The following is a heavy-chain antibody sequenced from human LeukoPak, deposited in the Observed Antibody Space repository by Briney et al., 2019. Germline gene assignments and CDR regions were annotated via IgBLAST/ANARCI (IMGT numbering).Heavy chain of an antibody. Sequence: PSETLSLTCTVSGGSISSYYWSWIRQPPGKGLEWIGYIYYSGSTNYNPSLKSRVTLSVDTSKNQFSLKLSSVTAADTAVYYCARSYGSGIVWFDPWGQGTLVTVSS. J-gene: IGHJ5*02. CDR1: GGSISSYY. CDR3: ARSYGSGIVWFDP. CDR2: IYYSGST. V-gene: IGHV4-59*01. D-gene: IGHD3-10*01.